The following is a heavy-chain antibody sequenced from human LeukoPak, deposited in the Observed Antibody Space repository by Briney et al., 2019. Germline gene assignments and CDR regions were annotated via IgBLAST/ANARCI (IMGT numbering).Heavy chain of an antibody. J-gene: IGHJ6*03. D-gene: IGHD3-10*01. CDR2: IPYDGSNK. CDR3: MVRGVIYYYYMDV. V-gene: IGHV3-30*04. CDR1: GFTFSTYA. Sequence: PGRSLTLSCAASGFTFSTYAMHWVRQAPGKGLEWAAVIPYDGSNKYYADSVRGRFTISRENSKNRLYLQMNSLRAEDTAVYYCMVRGVIYYYYMDVWGKGTTVTVSS.